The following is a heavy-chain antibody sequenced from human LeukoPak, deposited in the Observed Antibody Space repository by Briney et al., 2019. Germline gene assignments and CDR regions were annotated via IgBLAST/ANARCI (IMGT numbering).Heavy chain of an antibody. J-gene: IGHJ4*02. CDR3: ARESDYYGSGSYQHGAFDI. V-gene: IGHV1-69*05. CDR1: GGTFSSYA. CDR2: IIPIFGTA. D-gene: IGHD3-10*01. Sequence: GASVKVSCKASGGTFSSYAISWVRQAPGQGLEWMGGIIPIFGTANYAQKFQGRVTITTDESTSTAYMELSGLRSEDTAVYYCARESDYYGSGSYQHGAFDIWGQGTQVTVSS.